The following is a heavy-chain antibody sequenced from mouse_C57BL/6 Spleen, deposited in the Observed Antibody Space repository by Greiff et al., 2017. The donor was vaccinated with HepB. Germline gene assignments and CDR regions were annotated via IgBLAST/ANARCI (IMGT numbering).Heavy chain of an antibody. Sequence: EVQLQQSGPELVKPGASVKIPCKASGYTFTDYNMDWVKQSHGKSLEWIGDINPNNGGTIYNQKFKGKATLTVDKSSSTAYMELRSLTSEDTAVYYCARSSGWDWFAYWGQGTLVTVSA. CDR1: GYTFTDYN. J-gene: IGHJ3*01. D-gene: IGHD4-1*01. V-gene: IGHV1-18*01. CDR2: INPNNGGT. CDR3: ARSSGWDWFAY.